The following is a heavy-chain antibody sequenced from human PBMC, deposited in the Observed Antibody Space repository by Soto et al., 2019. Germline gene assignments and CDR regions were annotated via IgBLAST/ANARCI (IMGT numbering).Heavy chain of an antibody. D-gene: IGHD2-2*01. J-gene: IGHJ5*02. CDR2: ISAYNGNT. V-gene: IGHV1-18*01. CDR1: GYTFTSYG. Sequence: ASVKVSCKASGYTFTSYGISWVRQAPGQGLEWMGWISAYNGNTNYAQKLQGRVTMTTDTSTSTAYMELRSLRSDDTAVYYCARNTTPGYCSSTSCYVYWFDPWGQGTLVTVSS. CDR3: ARNTTPGYCSSTSCYVYWFDP.